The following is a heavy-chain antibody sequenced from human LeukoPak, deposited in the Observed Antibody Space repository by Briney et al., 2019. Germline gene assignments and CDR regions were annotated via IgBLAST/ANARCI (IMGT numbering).Heavy chain of an antibody. CDR2: IYTSGST. D-gene: IGHD3-22*01. Sequence: SETLSLTCTVSGGSISSYYWSWIWQPAGKGLEWIGRIYTSGSTNYNPSLKSRVTMSVDTSKNQFSLKLSSVTAADTAVYYCARISYDSSGYCDAFDIWGQGTMVTVSS. V-gene: IGHV4-4*07. CDR1: GGSISSYY. J-gene: IGHJ3*02. CDR3: ARISYDSSGYCDAFDI.